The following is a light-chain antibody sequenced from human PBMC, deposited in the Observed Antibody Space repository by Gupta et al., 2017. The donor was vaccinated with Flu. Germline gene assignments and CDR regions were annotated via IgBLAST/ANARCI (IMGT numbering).Light chain of an antibody. Sequence: PATLSASPGERVTLSCRASQSVSGQIAWYQQKPGQETRLLIYDASHKGTGTPARFSGSGSGTDFTLTITSLEPEDFAVYYCQQRGKWPLTFGGGTKVEIK. J-gene: IGKJ4*01. CDR1: QSVSGQ. V-gene: IGKV3-11*01. CDR2: DAS. CDR3: QQRGKWPLT.